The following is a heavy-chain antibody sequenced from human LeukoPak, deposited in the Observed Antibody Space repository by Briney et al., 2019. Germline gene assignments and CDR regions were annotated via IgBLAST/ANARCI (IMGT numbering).Heavy chain of an antibody. CDR3: ARAGLPPGKEFDP. D-gene: IGHD4-11*01. Sequence: SGTLSLTCTVSGGSISSGDYYWSWIRQPPGKGLEWIGYIYYSGSTYYNPSLKSRVTISVDTSKNQFSLKLSSVTAADTAVYYCARAGLPPGKEFDPWGQGTLVPVSS. V-gene: IGHV4-30-4*02. CDR1: GGSISSGDYY. J-gene: IGHJ5*02. CDR2: IYYSGST.